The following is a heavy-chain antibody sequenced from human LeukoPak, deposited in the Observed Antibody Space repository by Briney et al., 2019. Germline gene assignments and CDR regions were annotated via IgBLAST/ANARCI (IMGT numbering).Heavy chain of an antibody. CDR2: ISGSGYET. CDR1: GFTFSSYA. D-gene: IGHD3-16*01. Sequence: GGSLRLSCAASGFTFSSYAMTWVRQAPGEGLEWVSGISGSGYETHYADSVQGRFTISRDNSKNTLYLQMNSLRAEDTAVYYCVRGGSNYGIIIYSRYFAYWGQGTLVTVSS. J-gene: IGHJ4*02. V-gene: IGHV3-23*01. CDR3: VRGGSNYGIIIYSRYFAY.